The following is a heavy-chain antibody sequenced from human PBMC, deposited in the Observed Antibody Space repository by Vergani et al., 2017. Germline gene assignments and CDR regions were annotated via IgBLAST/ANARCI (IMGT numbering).Heavy chain of an antibody. D-gene: IGHD6-6*01. CDR3: ARELASSSSVGGDWFDP. J-gene: IGHJ5*02. CDR1: GGSISSGDYY. V-gene: IGHV4-30-4*01. CDR2: IYYSGST. Sequence: QVQLQESGPGLVKPSQTLSLTCTVSGGSISSGDYYWSWIRQPPGKGLEWIGYIYYSGSTYYNPSLKSRVTISVDTSKNQFSLKLSSVTAADTAVYYCARELASSSSVGGDWFDPWGQGTLVTVSS.